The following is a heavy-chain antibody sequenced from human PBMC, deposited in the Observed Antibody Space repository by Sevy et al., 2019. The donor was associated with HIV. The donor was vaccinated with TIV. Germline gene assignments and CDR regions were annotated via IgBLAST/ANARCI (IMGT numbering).Heavy chain of an antibody. V-gene: IGHV3-74*01. D-gene: IGHD3-3*01. CDR1: GFTFSSYW. CDR3: ARDREGGDFWSGYRRDYYYGMDV. CDR2: INSDGSST. Sequence: GGSLRLSCAASGFTFSSYWMHWVRQAPGKGLVWVSRINSDGSSTSYADSVKGRFTISRDNAKNTLYLQMNSLRAEDTAVYYCARDREGGDFWSGYRRDYYYGMDVWGQWTTVTVSS. J-gene: IGHJ6*02.